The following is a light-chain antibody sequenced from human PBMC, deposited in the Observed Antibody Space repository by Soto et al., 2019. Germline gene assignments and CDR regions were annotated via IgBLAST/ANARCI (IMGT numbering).Light chain of an antibody. J-gene: IGLJ3*02. CDR1: SSDVGNYKY. CDR2: EVT. V-gene: IGLV2-8*01. CDR3: RSYAGSTLWV. Sequence: QSALTQSPSASGSPGQSVTISCTGTSSDVGNYKYVSWYQQHPGKAPKLMIYEVTKRPSGVPDRFSGSKSGNRASLTVSGPQVEDEADDYCRSYAGSTLWVFGGGTKLTVL.